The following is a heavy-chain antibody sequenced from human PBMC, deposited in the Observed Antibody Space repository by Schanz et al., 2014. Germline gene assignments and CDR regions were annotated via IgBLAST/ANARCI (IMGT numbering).Heavy chain of an antibody. V-gene: IGHV3-23*04. CDR3: ARGDPVAGLDY. J-gene: IGHJ4*02. Sequence: EVQLVESGGGLVQPGGSLRLSCAASGFTFSNHALSWVRQAPGKGLEWVSGIGGSGDSTHYADSVKGRFTISRDNSKNTLYLLMNSLRGEDTGMYYCARGDPVAGLDYWGQGSLXTVSS. CDR2: IGGSGDST. CDR1: GFTFSNHA.